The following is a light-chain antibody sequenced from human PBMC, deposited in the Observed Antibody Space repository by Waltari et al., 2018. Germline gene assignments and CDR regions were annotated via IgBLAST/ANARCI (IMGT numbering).Light chain of an antibody. V-gene: IGKV2-30*02. CDR3: MQGTHLPYT. J-gene: IGKJ2*01. CDR2: RVS. Sequence: DVVMSQSPLSLPVTLGQAASLPCRSSQSLVHSDGNTHLTWFQQRPGQSPRRLIDRVSKRDSGVPDRFSGSGSGTDFTLKISRVEAEDLGVYYCMQGTHLPYTFGQGTKLDIK. CDR1: QSLVHSDGNTH.